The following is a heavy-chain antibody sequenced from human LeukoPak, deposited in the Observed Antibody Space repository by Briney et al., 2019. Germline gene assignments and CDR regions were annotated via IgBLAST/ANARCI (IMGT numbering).Heavy chain of an antibody. V-gene: IGHV3-7*01. J-gene: IGHJ4*01. CDR1: GFTFSSYW. Sequence: GGSLRLSCAASGFTFSSYWMSWVRQAPGKGLEWVANIKQDGSEKYYVDSVKGRITISRDNAKNSLYLQMNSLRAEDTAVYYCAREGGGGLYSSYDSPVDYWGQGTLVTVSS. CDR2: IKQDGSEK. CDR3: AREGGGGLYSSYDSPVDY. D-gene: IGHD5-12*01.